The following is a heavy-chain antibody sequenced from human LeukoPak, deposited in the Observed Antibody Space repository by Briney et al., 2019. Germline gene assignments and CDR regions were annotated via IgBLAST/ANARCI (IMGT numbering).Heavy chain of an antibody. D-gene: IGHD6-6*01. CDR3: ARCSSPFCGY. Sequence: ASVKVSCKASGYTFTSNYIHWVRQAPGQGLEWMGWINTKTGNPTYVQGFTGRFVFSLDTSVSTAYLQISSLETEDTAVYYCARCSSPFCGYWGQGTLVTVSS. J-gene: IGHJ4*02. CDR2: INTKTGNP. V-gene: IGHV7-4-1*02. CDR1: GYTFTSNY.